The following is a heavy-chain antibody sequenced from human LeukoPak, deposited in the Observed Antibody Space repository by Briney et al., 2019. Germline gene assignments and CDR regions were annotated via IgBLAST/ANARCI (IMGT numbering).Heavy chain of an antibody. CDR2: LYRGGGT. V-gene: IGHV3-53*01. D-gene: IGHD3-22*01. CDR1: GFTVSDNY. Sequence: GGSMTLSCAASGFTVSDNYNSWVRRAPGKRLELVSILYRGGGTYDADSVKGRFTISRDKNTLSLQMSSLRVEDTAVYYCAWPSQSSGYSFQYWGQGILVTVSS. CDR3: AWPSQSSGYSFQY. J-gene: IGHJ4*02.